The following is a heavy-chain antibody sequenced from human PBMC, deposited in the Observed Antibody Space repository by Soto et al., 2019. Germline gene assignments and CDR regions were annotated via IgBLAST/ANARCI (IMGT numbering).Heavy chain of an antibody. J-gene: IGHJ6*02. CDR2: IDWDDDK. CDR1: GFSLSTSGMC. D-gene: IGHD6-6*01. CDR3: ARISRIAARQKRVYYYGMDV. Sequence: GSGPTLVNPTQTLTLTCTFSGFSLSTSGMCVSWIRQPPGKALEWLARIDWDDDKYYSTSLKTRLTISKDTSKNQVVLTMTNMDPVDTATYYCARISRIAARQKRVYYYGMDVWGQGTTVTVSS. V-gene: IGHV2-70*11.